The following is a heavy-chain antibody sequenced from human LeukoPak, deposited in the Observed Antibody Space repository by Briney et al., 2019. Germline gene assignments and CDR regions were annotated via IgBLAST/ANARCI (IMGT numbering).Heavy chain of an antibody. D-gene: IGHD1-26*01. CDR3: SRESGAFCPFGY. J-gene: IGHJ4*02. V-gene: IGHV4-4*02. CDR2: ISLAGRT. Sequence: PSGTLSHTSGPSSRTISRTNWWRWVRQPPAQALEWIGEISLAGRTNYNPSLNGRVTMSLDESSNQLSLNLTSVTAADTAIYYCSRESGAFCPFGYWGQGTLVIVPS. CDR1: SRTISRTNW.